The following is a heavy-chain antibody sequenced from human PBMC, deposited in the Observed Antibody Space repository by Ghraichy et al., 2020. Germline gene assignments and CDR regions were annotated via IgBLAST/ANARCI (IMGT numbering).Heavy chain of an antibody. CDR2: LYYSGST. V-gene: IGHV4-39*07. J-gene: IGHJ5*02. CDR3: ATGISTRLGWGNWFGP. CDR1: GGSISTNNYY. D-gene: IGHD3-16*01. Sequence: SLTLSLTCSVSGGSISTNNYYWAWLRQPPGKGLEWIGSLYYSGSTYHNSSLKSRVTLSGDTSKNQFSLRLTSVSAADTAVYYCATGISTRLGWGNWFGPWGQGTLVTVSS.